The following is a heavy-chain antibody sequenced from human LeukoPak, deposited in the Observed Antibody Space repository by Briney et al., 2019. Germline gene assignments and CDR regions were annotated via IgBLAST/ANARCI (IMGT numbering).Heavy chain of an antibody. J-gene: IGHJ4*02. CDR3: ARRVGYSGSYSD. CDR1: GGSISSYY. D-gene: IGHD1-26*01. Sequence: SETLSLTCTVSGGSISSYYWSWIRQPPGKGLEWIGYIYYSGSTNYNPSLKSRVTIPVDTSKNQFSLKLNSVTAADTAVYYCARRVGYSGSYSDWGQGTLVTVSS. CDR2: IYYSGST. V-gene: IGHV4-59*08.